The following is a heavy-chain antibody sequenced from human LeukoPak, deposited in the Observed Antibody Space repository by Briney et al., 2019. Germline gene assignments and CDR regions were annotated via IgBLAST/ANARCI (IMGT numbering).Heavy chain of an antibody. V-gene: IGHV4-34*01. CDR3: AKNGRVRRVVKDLLDY. D-gene: IGHD3-10*01. J-gene: IGHJ4*02. Sequence: NASETLSLACAVYGGSFSGYYWSWIRQPPGKGLEWIGEINHSGSTNYNPSLKSRVTISVDTSKNQFSLKLSSVTAADTAVYYCAKNGRVRRVVKDLLDYWGQGTLVTVSS. CDR2: INHSGST. CDR1: GGSFSGYY.